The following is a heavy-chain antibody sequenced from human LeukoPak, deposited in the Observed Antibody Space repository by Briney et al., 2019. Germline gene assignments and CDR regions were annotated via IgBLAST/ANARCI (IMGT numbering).Heavy chain of an antibody. D-gene: IGHD5-18*01. CDR3: AKDLEADTAMVTSMGYFDY. CDR2: ISGSGGST. CDR1: GFTFSSYA. J-gene: IGHJ4*02. V-gene: IGHV3-23*01. Sequence: GGSLRLSCAASGFTFSSYAMSWVRQAPGKGLEWVSAISGSGGSTYYADSVKGRFTISRDNSKNTLYLQMNSLRAEDTAVYYCAKDLEADTAMVTSMGYFDYWGQGTLVTVSS.